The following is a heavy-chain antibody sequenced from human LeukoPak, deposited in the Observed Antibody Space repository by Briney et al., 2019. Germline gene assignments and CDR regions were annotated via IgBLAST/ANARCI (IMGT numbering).Heavy chain of an antibody. J-gene: IGHJ4*02. V-gene: IGHV3-30*18. CDR2: ISYDGSNK. Sequence: PGGSLRLSCAASGFTFSSYGMHWVRQAPGKWLEWVAVISYDGSNKYYADSVKGRFTISRDNSKNTLYLQMNSLRAEDTAVYYCAKGYGDLDYWGQGTLVTVSS. CDR3: AKGYGDLDY. D-gene: IGHD4-17*01. CDR1: GFTFSSYG.